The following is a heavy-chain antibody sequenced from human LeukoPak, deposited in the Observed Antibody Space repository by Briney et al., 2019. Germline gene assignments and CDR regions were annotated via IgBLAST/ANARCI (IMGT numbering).Heavy chain of an antibody. D-gene: IGHD3-22*01. V-gene: IGHV3-7*01. Sequence: GGTRLSCAASKFTFSTYWMSWLRQAPGKGLEWVANIKQDGSEKYYVDSVKGRFTISRDNAKNSLYLQMNSLRAEDTAVYYCARVFRYYYDSSGFDYWGQGTLVTVSS. CDR3: ARVFRYYYDSSGFDY. CDR2: IKQDGSEK. CDR1: KFTFSTYW. J-gene: IGHJ4*02.